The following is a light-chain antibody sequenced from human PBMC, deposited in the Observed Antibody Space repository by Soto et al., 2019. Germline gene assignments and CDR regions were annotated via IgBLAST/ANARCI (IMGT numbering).Light chain of an antibody. CDR3: CSYTTVSTYV. CDR2: DVR. CDR1: SSDVGGYNY. V-gene: IGLV2-14*01. J-gene: IGLJ1*01. Sequence: QSALTQPASVSGSPGQSITISCTGNSSDVGGYNYVSWYQQHPGKAPKLMIYDVRNRPSGVSNRFSGSKSVNTASLTISGLQAEDEADYYCCSYTTVSTYVFGTGTKLTVL.